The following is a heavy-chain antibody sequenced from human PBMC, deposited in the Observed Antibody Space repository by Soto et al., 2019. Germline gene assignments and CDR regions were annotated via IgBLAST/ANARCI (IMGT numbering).Heavy chain of an antibody. CDR2: IYWDGDK. CDR1: GFSLSTSGAA. D-gene: IGHD3-3*01. V-gene: IGHV2-5*02. Sequence: QINLIESGPPLVNPTQTLTLTCTFSGFSLSTSGAAVGWVRQPPGRALEWLALIYWDGDKRYNASLGNRLTITKDTSMNQVVLTLTNVDPADTATHYCAHRATMTIFGLIIDNGIWFDPWGQGTRVIVSS. CDR3: AHRATMTIFGLIIDNGIWFDP. J-gene: IGHJ5*02.